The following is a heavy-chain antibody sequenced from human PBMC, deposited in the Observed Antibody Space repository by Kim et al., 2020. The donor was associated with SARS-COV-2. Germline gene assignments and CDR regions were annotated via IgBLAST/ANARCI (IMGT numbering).Heavy chain of an antibody. CDR2: LSASGSST. J-gene: IGHJ4*02. Sequence: GGSLRLSCAASGFTFSNYAMSWVRQAPGKGLEWVSGLSASGSSTYYVDSVKVRFTISRDNSKNTLYLQMNSLGADDTAVYYCAKTPNRGCSGGTCSIDYWGQGTLVTVSS. V-gene: IGHV3-23*01. D-gene: IGHD2-15*01. CDR1: GFTFSNYA. CDR3: AKTPNRGCSGGTCSIDY.